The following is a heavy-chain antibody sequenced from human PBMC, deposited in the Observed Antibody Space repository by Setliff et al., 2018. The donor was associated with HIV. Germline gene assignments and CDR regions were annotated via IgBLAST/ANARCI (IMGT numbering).Heavy chain of an antibody. J-gene: IGHJ4*02. Sequence: SGGSLRLSCVASGFSFSRYTMMWVRQTPGKGLEWVSSISSSGTTIYYADSVKGRFTISRDNAKNSLYLQMNSLRAEDTAVYYCARDGKDGAYYFDYWGQGTLVTVSS. CDR2: ISSSGTTI. D-gene: IGHD2-21*01. V-gene: IGHV3-48*04. CDR3: ARDGKDGAYYFDY. CDR1: GFSFSRYT.